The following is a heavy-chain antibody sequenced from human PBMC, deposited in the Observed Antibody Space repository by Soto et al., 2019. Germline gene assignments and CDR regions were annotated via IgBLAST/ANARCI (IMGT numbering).Heavy chain of an antibody. D-gene: IGHD6-13*01. V-gene: IGHV3-23*01. CDR3: AKDSNTAAAADGAFDY. CDR1: GFTFSSYA. Sequence: HPGGSLRLSGAACGFTFSSYAMSWVRQAPGKGLEWVSAISGSGSSTYYADSVRGRFTISRDNSKNTLYLQMNSLRAEDTAVYYCAKDSNTAAAADGAFDYWGQGTLVTVSS. J-gene: IGHJ4*02. CDR2: ISGSGSST.